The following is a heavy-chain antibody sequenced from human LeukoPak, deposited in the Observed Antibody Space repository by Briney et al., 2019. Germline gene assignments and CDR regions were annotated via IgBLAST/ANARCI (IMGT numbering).Heavy chain of an antibody. CDR3: AREPIRYCSSTSCYYGGPYYYGMDV. V-gene: IGHV3-21*01. CDR2: ISSSSSYI. Sequence: GGSLRLSCAACGFTFSSYSMNWVRQATGKGLEWVSSISSSSSYIYYADSVKGRFTISRDNAKNSLYLQMNSLRAEDTAVYYCAREPIRYCSSTSCYYGGPYYYGMDVWGQGTTVTVSS. D-gene: IGHD2-2*01. J-gene: IGHJ6*02. CDR1: GFTFSSYS.